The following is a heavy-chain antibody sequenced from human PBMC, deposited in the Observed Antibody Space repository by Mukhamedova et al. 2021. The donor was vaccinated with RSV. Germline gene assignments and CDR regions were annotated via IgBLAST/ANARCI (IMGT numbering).Heavy chain of an antibody. CDR2: VSYDGSNK. J-gene: IGHJ3*01. Sequence: FIFSSYAMHWVRQAPGKGLEWVAVVSYDGSNKYYADSVKGQCTISRDNAKNTVSLQMNSLKAEDTAVYYCAKSSLWFGDPDAFD. CDR3: AKSSLWFGDPDAFD. D-gene: IGHD3-10*01. V-gene: IGHV3-30*04. CDR1: FIFSSYA.